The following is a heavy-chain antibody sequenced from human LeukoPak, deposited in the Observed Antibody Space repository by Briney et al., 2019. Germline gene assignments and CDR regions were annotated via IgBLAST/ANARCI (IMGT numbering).Heavy chain of an antibody. D-gene: IGHD6-19*01. CDR3: ARGRIAAVAGTGY. Sequence: SETLSLTCAVYGGSFGGYYWSWIRQPPGKGLEWIGEINHSGSTNYNPSLKSRVTISVDTSKNQFSLKLSSVTAADTAVYYCARGRIAAVAGTGYWGQGTLVTVSS. CDR1: GGSFGGYY. V-gene: IGHV4-34*01. J-gene: IGHJ4*02. CDR2: INHSGST.